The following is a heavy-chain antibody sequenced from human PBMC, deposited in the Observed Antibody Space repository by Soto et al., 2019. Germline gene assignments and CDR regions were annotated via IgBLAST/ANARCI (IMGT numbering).Heavy chain of an antibody. D-gene: IGHD6-13*01. CDR3: AKGFYSFFSSSWYVLQNDFDY. CDR1: GFTFSSYA. CDR2: ISGSGSST. J-gene: IGHJ4*02. V-gene: IGHV3-23*01. Sequence: PGGSLRLSCAASGFTFSSYAMSWVRQAPGKGLEWASAISGSGSSTYYADSVKGRFTISRDNSKNTLYLQMNSLRAEDTAVYYCAKGFYSFFSSSWYVLQNDFDYWGQGTLVTVSS.